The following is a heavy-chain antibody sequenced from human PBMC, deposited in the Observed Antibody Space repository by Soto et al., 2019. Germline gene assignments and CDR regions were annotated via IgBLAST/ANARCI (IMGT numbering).Heavy chain of an antibody. CDR3: ATDYGTSDY. D-gene: IGHD1-1*01. Sequence: VGSLRLSCAASGFTFSTYWMSWVRHAPGKGLEWVANIKQDGSERYYVDSVKGRFTISRDNAKNSLSLQMNSLRAEDTAVYYCATDYGTSDYWGQGTLVTVSS. J-gene: IGHJ4*02. CDR2: IKQDGSER. V-gene: IGHV3-7*01. CDR1: GFTFSTYW.